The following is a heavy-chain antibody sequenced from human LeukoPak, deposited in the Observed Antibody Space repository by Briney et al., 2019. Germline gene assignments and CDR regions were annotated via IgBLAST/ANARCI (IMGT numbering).Heavy chain of an antibody. CDR2: INSDGSST. J-gene: IGHJ5*02. V-gene: IGHV3-74*01. D-gene: IGHD1-26*01. CDR1: GFTFSSYW. Sequence: PGGSLRLSCAASGFTFSSYWIHWVRQAPGKGLVWVSRINSDGSSTSYADSVKGRFTISRDNAKNTLYLQMNSLRAEDTAVYYCARDNQWELRRWFDPWGQGTLVTVSS. CDR3: ARDNQWELRRWFDP.